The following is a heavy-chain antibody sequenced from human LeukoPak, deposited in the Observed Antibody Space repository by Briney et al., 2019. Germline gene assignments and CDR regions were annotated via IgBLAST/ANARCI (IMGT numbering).Heavy chain of an antibody. CDR2: IYYGRTT. D-gene: IGHD5-12*01. V-gene: IGHV4-39*01. Sequence: PSETLSLTCTVSGGAISSSSSYWGWTRQPPGKGLEWIGSIYYGRTTYYNPSLNSRVTISVVTSNNQFSLQLNPVTAADTAVYYCVRHDGRGGATMGALDSWGQGSLVTVSS. CDR3: VRHDGRGGATMGALDS. J-gene: IGHJ4*02. CDR1: GGAISSSSSY.